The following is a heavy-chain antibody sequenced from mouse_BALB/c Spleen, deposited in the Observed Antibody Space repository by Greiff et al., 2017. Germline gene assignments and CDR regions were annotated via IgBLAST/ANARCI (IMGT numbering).Heavy chain of an antibody. J-gene: IGHJ2*01. Sequence: EVMLVESGAELVKPGASVKLSCTASGFNIKDTYMHWVKQRPEQGLEWIGRIDPANGNTKYDPKFQGKATITADTSSNTAYLQLSSLTSEDTAVYYCATTATRDYWGQGTTLTVSS. CDR3: ATTATRDY. V-gene: IGHV14-3*02. CDR2: IDPANGNT. CDR1: GFNIKDTY. D-gene: IGHD1-2*01.